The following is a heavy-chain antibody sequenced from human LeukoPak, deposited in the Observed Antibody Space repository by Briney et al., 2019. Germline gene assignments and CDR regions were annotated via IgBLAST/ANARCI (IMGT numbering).Heavy chain of an antibody. CDR3: ARARWQQLATGFDP. V-gene: IGHV4-4*02. CDR2: IYHSGST. CDR1: GGSISSSNW. J-gene: IGHJ5*02. Sequence: SGTLSLTCAVSGGSISSSNWWSWVRQPPGKGVEWIGEIYHSGSTNYNPSLKSRVTKSVDKSKNQFSLKLSSVTAADTAVYYCARARWQQLATGFDPWGQGTLVTVSS. D-gene: IGHD6-13*01.